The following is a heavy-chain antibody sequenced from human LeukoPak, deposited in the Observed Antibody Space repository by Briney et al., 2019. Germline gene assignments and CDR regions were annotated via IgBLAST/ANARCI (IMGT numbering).Heavy chain of an antibody. J-gene: IGHJ6*03. CDR1: GGSFSTYY. Sequence: SETLSLTCTVSGGSFSTYYWSWIRQPPGKGLEWIGYIYYSGSTNYNPSLKSRVTISVDTSKNQFSLKLSSVTAADTAVYYCARGGYCSSTSCYDYYYYMDVWGKGTTVTISS. CDR2: IYYSGST. V-gene: IGHV4-59*01. D-gene: IGHD2-2*01. CDR3: ARGGYCSSTSCYDYYYYMDV.